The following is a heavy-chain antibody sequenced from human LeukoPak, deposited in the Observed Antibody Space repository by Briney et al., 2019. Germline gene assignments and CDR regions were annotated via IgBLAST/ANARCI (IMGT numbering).Heavy chain of an antibody. CDR1: GGSFSGYY. CDR2: INHSGST. CDR3: SVYRDAFDF. D-gene: IGHD2-8*01. J-gene: IGHJ3*01. V-gene: IGHV4-34*01. Sequence: SETLSLTCAVYGGSFSGYYWNWIRQPPGKGLEWIGEINHSGSTNYNPSLKSRVTISVDTSKNQFSLKLASVTAADTAVYYCSVYRDAFDFWSQGTMVTVSS.